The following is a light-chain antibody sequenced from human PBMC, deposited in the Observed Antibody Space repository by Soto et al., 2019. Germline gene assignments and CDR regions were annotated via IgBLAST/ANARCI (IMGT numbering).Light chain of an antibody. CDR2: SYN. CDR1: SSNIGSNT. J-gene: IGLJ1*01. CDR3: AAWDDSLNGYV. V-gene: IGLV1-44*01. Sequence: QSVLTQPPSASGTPGQRVTISCSGSSSNIGSNTVNWYQQLPGTAPKLLIYSYNQRPSGVPDRFSGSKSVTSASLAISGLQSEDEADYYCAAWDDSLNGYVFGTGTKVTGL.